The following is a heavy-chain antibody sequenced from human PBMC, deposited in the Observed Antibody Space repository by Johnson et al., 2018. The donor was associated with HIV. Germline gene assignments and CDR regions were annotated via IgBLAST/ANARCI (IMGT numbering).Heavy chain of an antibody. J-gene: IGHJ3*02. D-gene: IGHD3-22*01. CDR3: ARGGDYYDSSGYGRWDAFDI. CDR1: GFTVSSNY. Sequence: VQLVESGGGLIQPGGSLRLSCAASGFTVSSNYMSWVRQAPGKGLEWVSVIYSGGSTYYADSVKGRFTISRDNSKNTLYLQMNSLRAEDTAVYYCARGGDYYDSSGYGRWDAFDIWGQGTMVTVSS. V-gene: IGHV3-53*01. CDR2: IYSGGST.